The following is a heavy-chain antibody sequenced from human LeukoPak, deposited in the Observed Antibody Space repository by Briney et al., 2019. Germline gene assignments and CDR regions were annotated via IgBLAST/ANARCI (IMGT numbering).Heavy chain of an antibody. D-gene: IGHD5-24*01. Sequence: ASVKVSCKASGYTFTNYNMHWVRQAPGQGLEWMGIINPSGGSTNYAQNFQGRVTMTRDTSTSTVYMELSSLRSEDTAVYYCARVRDGYNDAYDIWGQGTMVTVPS. CDR3: ARVRDGYNDAYDI. CDR2: INPSGGST. CDR1: GYTFTNYN. J-gene: IGHJ3*02. V-gene: IGHV1-46*01.